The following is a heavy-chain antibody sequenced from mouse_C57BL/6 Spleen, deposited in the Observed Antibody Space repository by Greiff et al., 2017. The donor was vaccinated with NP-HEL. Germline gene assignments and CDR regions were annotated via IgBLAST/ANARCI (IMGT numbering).Heavy chain of an antibody. CDR1: GYTFTSYW. CDR3: EREEVITTVVAPWDY. D-gene: IGHD1-1*01. J-gene: IGHJ4*01. V-gene: IGHV1-72*01. CDR2: IDPNSGGT. Sequence: VQLQQPGAELVKPGASVKLSCKASGYTFTSYWMHWVKQRPGRGLEWIGRIDPNSGGTKYNEKFKSKATLTVDKPSSTAYMQLSSLTSEDSAVYYCEREEVITTVVAPWDYWGQGTSVTVSS.